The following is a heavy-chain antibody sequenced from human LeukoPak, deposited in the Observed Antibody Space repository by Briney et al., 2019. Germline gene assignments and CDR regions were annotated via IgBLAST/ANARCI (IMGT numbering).Heavy chain of an antibody. J-gene: IGHJ4*02. D-gene: IGHD3-22*01. CDR3: VRDGYYYDSSGYN. CDR2: IYTSGST. V-gene: IGHV4-61*02. CDR1: GGSISSGSYY. Sequence: SETLSLTCTVSGGSISSGSYYWSWIRQPAGKGLEWIGRIYTSGSTSYNPSLKSRVTISVDTSKNRFSLKLSSVTAADTAVYYCVRDGYYYDSSGYNWGQGTLVTVSS.